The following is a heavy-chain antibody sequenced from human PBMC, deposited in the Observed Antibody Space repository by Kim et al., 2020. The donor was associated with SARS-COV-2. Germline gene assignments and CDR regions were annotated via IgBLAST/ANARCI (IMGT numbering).Heavy chain of an antibody. D-gene: IGHD6-6*01. J-gene: IGHJ4*02. CDR1: GGSISSSSYY. CDR2: IYYSGST. CDR3: ARHRAWQLGHRIDY. Sequence: SETLSLTCTVSGGSISSSSYYWGWIRQPPGKGLEWIGSIYYSGSTYYNPSLKSRVTISVDTSKNQFSLKLSSVTAADTAVYYCARHRAWQLGHRIDYWGQGTLVTVSS. V-gene: IGHV4-39*01.